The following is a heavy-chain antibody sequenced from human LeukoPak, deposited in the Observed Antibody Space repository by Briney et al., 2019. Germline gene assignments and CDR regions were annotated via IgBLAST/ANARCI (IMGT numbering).Heavy chain of an antibody. CDR2: ISSNGGST. D-gene: IGHD1-26*01. V-gene: IGHV3-64*01. J-gene: IGHJ6*02. CDR1: GFTFSSYA. CDR3: ARAPEEWEHPGYYYGMDV. Sequence: GGSLSLSCAASGFTFSSYAMHWVRQAPGKGLEYVSAISSNGGSTYYANSVKGRFTISRDNSKNTLYLQMGSLRAEDMAVYYCARAPEEWEHPGYYYGMDVWGQGTTVTVSS.